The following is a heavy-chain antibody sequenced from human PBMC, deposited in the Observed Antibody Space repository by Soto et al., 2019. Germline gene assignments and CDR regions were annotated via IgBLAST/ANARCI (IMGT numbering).Heavy chain of an antibody. CDR3: ARGGVY. CDR2: ISGSGSTI. Sequence: XESLRLSCEATGFTFSSHEMNWIRQTPGKRLEWIAKISGSGSTINYADSVKGRFTISRDNVQRTLHLQMDSLRVEDAGVYYCARGGVYWGRGTLVTVSS. D-gene: IGHD2-8*01. J-gene: IGHJ1*01. V-gene: IGHV3-48*03. CDR1: GFTFSSHE.